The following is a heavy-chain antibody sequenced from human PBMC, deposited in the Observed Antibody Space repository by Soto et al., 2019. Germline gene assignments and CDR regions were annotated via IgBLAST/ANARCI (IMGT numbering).Heavy chain of an antibody. J-gene: IGHJ6*02. D-gene: IGHD3-3*01. CDR2: IKQDGSEK. V-gene: IGHV3-7*03. Sequence: GGSLRLSCAASGFTFISYWMSWVRQAPGKGLEWVANIKQDGSEKYYVDSVKGRFTISRDNAKNSLYLQMNSLRAEDTAVYYCAREFNDFWSGYHYYYYYGMDVWGQGTTVTVSS. CDR3: AREFNDFWSGYHYYYYYGMDV. CDR1: GFTFISYW.